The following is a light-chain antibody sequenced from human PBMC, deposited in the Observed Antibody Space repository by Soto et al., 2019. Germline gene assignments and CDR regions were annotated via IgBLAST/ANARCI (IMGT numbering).Light chain of an antibody. CDR2: DVN. Sequence: QSALIQPASVSGSPGQSITISCTGTTSDVGGYNHVSWFQQHPGKVPKLMIYDVNNRPSGFSNRFSGSKSGNTASLTISGLQAEDEADYYCSSYTNTNTPVFGGGTKLTVL. CDR1: TSDVGGYNH. CDR3: SSYTNTNTPV. J-gene: IGLJ2*01. V-gene: IGLV2-14*01.